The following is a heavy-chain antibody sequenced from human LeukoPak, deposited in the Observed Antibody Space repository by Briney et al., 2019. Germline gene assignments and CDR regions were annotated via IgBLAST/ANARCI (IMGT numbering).Heavy chain of an antibody. CDR2: ISSSSDTI. J-gene: IGHJ4*02. D-gene: IGHD6-13*01. Sequence: PGGSLRLSCAASGFTFSSYSMNWVRQAPGKGLEWVSYISSSSDTIYYADSVKGRFTISRDNAENSLYLQMNSLRDEDTAVYYCAREGRVAAAHKGFDYWGQGTLVAVSS. V-gene: IGHV3-48*02. CDR3: AREGRVAAAHKGFDY. CDR1: GFTFSSYS.